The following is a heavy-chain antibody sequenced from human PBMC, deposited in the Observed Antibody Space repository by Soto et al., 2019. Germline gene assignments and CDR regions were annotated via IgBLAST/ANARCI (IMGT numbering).Heavy chain of an antibody. J-gene: IGHJ5*02. Sequence: ASVKVSCKASGGTFSSYAISWVRQAPGQGLEWMGRIIPIFGTANYAQKFQGRVTITADESTSTAYMELSSLRSEDTAVYYCARDSARYYDSSGYYSPYWFDPWGQGTLVTVSS. D-gene: IGHD3-22*01. CDR2: IIPIFGTA. V-gene: IGHV1-69*13. CDR1: GGTFSSYA. CDR3: ARDSARYYDSSGYYSPYWFDP.